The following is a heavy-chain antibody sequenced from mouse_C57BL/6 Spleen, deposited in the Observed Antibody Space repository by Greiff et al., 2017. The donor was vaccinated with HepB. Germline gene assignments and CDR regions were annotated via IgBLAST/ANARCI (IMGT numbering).Heavy chain of an antibody. CDR2: IDPETGGT. J-gene: IGHJ2*01. CDR3: TRGEGNHYFDY. V-gene: IGHV1-15*01. CDR1: GYTFTDYE. D-gene: IGHD2-1*01. Sequence: VKLMESGAELVRPGASVTLSCKASGYTFTDYEMHWVKQTPVHGLEWIGAIDPETGGTAYNQKFKGKAILTADKSSSTAYMELRSLTSEDSAVYYCTRGEGNHYFDYWGQGTTLTVSS.